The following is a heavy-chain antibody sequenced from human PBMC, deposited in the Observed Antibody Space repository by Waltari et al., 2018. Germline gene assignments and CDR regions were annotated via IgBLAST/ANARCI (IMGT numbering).Heavy chain of an antibody. CDR3: ARGHTAMVTGFDY. V-gene: IGHV4-59*01. Sequence: QVQLQESGPGLVKPSETLSLTCTVSGGSISSYYWSWIRQRPGKGLEWIGWIYYSGSTNYNPALKSRVTISVDTSKNQFSLKLSSVTAADTAVYYCARGHTAMVTGFDYWGQGTLVTVSS. J-gene: IGHJ4*02. CDR1: GGSISSYY. CDR2: IYYSGST. D-gene: IGHD5-18*01.